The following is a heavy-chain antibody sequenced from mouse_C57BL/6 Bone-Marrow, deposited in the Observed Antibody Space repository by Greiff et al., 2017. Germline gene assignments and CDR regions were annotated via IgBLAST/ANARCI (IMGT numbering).Heavy chain of an antibody. CDR1: GFTISSYA. J-gene: IGHJ3*01. D-gene: IGHD1-1*01. V-gene: IGHV5-4*01. Sequence: EVKLVESGGGLVKPGGSLKLSCAASGFTISSYAMSWVRQTPEKRLEWVATISDGGSYTYYPDNVKGRFTISRDNAKNNLYLQMSHLKSEDTAMYYCARDSYGSSYGFAYWGQGTLVTVSA. CDR2: ISDGGSYT. CDR3: ARDSYGSSYGFAY.